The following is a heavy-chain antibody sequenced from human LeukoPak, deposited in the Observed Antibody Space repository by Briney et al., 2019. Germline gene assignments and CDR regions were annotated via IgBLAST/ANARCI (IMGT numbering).Heavy chain of an antibody. J-gene: IGHJ3*02. CDR1: GFTFDDYA. CDR3: VLGNGGAFDI. Sequence: PGRSLRLSCAASGFTFDDYAMHWVRQAPGKGLEWVSGISWNSGSIGYADSVKGRFTISRDNAKNSLYLQMNSLRAEDTALYYCVLGNGGAFDIWGQGTMVTVSS. D-gene: IGHD2-8*01. V-gene: IGHV3-9*01. CDR2: ISWNSGSI.